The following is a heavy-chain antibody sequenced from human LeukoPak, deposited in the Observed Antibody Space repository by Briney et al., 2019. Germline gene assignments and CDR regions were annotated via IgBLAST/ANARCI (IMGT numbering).Heavy chain of an antibody. J-gene: IGHJ3*02. V-gene: IGHV4-34*01. D-gene: IGHD3-10*01. Sequence: PSETLSLTCAVYGGSFSGYYWSWIRQPPGKGLEWIGEISHSGSTNYNPSLKSRVTISVDTSKNQFSLKLSSVTAADTAVYYCARGPMDWYVGEDAFDIWGQGTMVTVSS. CDR3: ARGPMDWYVGEDAFDI. CDR1: GGSFSGYY. CDR2: ISHSGST.